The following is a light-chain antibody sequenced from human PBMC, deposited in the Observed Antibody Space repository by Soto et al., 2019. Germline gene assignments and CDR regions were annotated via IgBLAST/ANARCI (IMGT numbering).Light chain of an antibody. CDR3: SSYTISTTLV. V-gene: IGLV2-14*01. Sequence: QSALTQPASVSGSPGQSITISCTGTSSDLGGYNYVSWYQQHPGKAPKLMIYEVSNRPSGVSNRFSGPKSGNTASLTISGLQAEDEADYYCSSYTISTTLVFGTGTKVTVL. CDR2: EVS. J-gene: IGLJ1*01. CDR1: SSDLGGYNY.